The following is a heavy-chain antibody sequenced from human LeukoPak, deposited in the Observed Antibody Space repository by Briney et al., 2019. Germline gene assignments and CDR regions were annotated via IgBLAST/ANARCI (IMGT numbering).Heavy chain of an antibody. CDR3: AVHMVRGVVDY. CDR1: GGTFSSYA. D-gene: IGHD3-10*01. J-gene: IGHJ4*02. Sequence: ASVKVSCKASGGTFSSYAISWVRQAPGQGLEWMGRIIPILGIANYAQKFQGRVTITADKSTSTAYMELSSLRSEDTAVCYCAVHMVRGVVDYWGQGTLVTVSS. CDR2: IIPILGIA. V-gene: IGHV1-69*04.